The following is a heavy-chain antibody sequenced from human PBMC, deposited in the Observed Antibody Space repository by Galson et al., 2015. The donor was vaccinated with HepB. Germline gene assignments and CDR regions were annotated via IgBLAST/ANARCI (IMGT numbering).Heavy chain of an antibody. D-gene: IGHD1-26*01. J-gene: IGHJ4*02. CDR1: GFTFDDYA. CDR2: TSWDGGST. V-gene: IGHV3-43D*03. CDR3: TKALGGGTYYEDY. Sequence: SLRLSCAASGFTFDDYAMHWVRQAPGKGLEWVSLTSWDGGSTYYADSVKGRFTISRDNSKNSLYLQMNSLRPEDTAFYYCTKALGGGTYYEDYWGQGTLVTVSS.